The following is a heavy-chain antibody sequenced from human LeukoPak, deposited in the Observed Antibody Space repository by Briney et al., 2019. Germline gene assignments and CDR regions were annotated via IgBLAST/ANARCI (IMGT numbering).Heavy chain of an antibody. CDR1: GFTFSTYS. J-gene: IGHJ3*02. D-gene: IGHD6-19*01. CDR2: ISSGSDHI. CDR3: ARARVVAVADDAFDI. Sequence: GRSLRLSCAASGFTFSTYSRNWVRQAPGKGLEWVSSISSGSDHIYYADSVKGRFTISRDNSKNTLYLQMNSLRAEDTAVYYCARARVVAVADDAFDIWGQGTMVTVSS. V-gene: IGHV3-21*01.